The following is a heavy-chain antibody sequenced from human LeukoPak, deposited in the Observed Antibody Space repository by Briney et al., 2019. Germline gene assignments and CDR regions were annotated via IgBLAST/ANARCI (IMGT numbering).Heavy chain of an antibody. D-gene: IGHD3-22*01. CDR1: GGSFSGYY. CDR3: ARGPVYYYDSSGEFDY. CDR2: INHSGST. J-gene: IGHJ4*02. V-gene: IGHV4-34*01. Sequence: SETLSLTCAVYGGSFSGYYWSWIRQPPGKGLEWIGEINHSGSTNYNPSLKSRVTISVDTSKNQFSLKLSSVTAADTAVYYCARGPVYYYDSSGEFDYWGQGTLVNVSS.